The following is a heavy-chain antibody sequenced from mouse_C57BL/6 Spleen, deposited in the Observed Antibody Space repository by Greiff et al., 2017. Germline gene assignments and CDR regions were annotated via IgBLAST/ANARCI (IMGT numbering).Heavy chain of an antibody. Sequence: QVQLQQSGPELVEPGASVKISCKASGYAFSSSWMNWVKQRPGKGLEWIGRIYPGDGDTNYNGKFKGKATLTADKSSSTAYMQLSSLTSEDSAVYFCARGYGSSYNFDYWGQGTTLTVSS. D-gene: IGHD1-1*01. CDR2: IYPGDGDT. J-gene: IGHJ2*01. CDR3: ARGYGSSYNFDY. V-gene: IGHV1-82*01. CDR1: GYAFSSSW.